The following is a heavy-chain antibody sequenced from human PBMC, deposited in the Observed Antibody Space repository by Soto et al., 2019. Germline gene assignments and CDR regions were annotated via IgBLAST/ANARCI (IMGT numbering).Heavy chain of an antibody. CDR3: ARERAAAGPYYYYGMDV. V-gene: IGHV1-69*01. CDR2: IIPIFGTA. J-gene: IGHJ6*02. CDR1: GGTFSSYA. D-gene: IGHD6-13*01. Sequence: QVQLVQSGAEVKKPGSSVKVSCKASGGTFSSYAISWVRQAPGQGLEWMGGIIPIFGTANYAQKFQGRVTITADESTSTAEMELSSLRSEDTAVYYCARERAAAGPYYYYGMDVWGQGTTVTVSS.